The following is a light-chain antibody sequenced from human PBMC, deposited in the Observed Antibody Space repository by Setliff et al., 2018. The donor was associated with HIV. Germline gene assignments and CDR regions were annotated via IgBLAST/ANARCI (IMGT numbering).Light chain of an antibody. Sequence: QSALAQPASVSGSPGQSSTISCTGTSSDVGGYNYVSWYQHHPGKAPKLIIYDVNKRPSGVSNRFSGSKSGNTASLTISGLQAEDEADYYCSSCTSSNTLIFGGGTKVPS. CDR2: DVN. J-gene: IGLJ2*01. CDR3: SSCTSSNTLI. CDR1: SSDVGGYNY. V-gene: IGLV2-14*03.